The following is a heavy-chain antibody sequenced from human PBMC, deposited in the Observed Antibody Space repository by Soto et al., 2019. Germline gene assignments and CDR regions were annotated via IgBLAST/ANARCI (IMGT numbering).Heavy chain of an antibody. D-gene: IGHD6-19*01. V-gene: IGHV3-23*01. CDR2: ISGGVSSK. J-gene: IGHJ4*02. CDR1: GFTFSSYA. CDR3: AKERWAGAGTTPLAS. Sequence: EVQLLESGGGLVQPGGSLRLSCAASGFTFSSYAMSWVRQAPGKGLEWVSAISGGVSSKYYADSVKGRFTISRDNSKNTLYLQMSSLRAEETAVFYCAKERWAGAGTTPLASGGQGTLVTVSS.